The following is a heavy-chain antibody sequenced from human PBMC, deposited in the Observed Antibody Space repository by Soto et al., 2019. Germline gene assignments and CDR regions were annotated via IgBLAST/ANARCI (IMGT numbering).Heavy chain of an antibody. CDR2: IYHSGST. Sequence: SETQSLTCAVSGGSISSSNWWSWVRQPPGKGLEWIGEIYHSGSTNYNPSLKSRVTISVDKSKNQFSLKLSSVTAADTAVYYCAREGYSSSSLGRFDYWGQGTLVTVSS. V-gene: IGHV4-4*02. CDR3: AREGYSSSSLGRFDY. CDR1: GGSISSSNW. D-gene: IGHD6-6*01. J-gene: IGHJ4*02.